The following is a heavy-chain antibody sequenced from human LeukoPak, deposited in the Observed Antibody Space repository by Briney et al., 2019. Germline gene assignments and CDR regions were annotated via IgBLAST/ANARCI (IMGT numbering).Heavy chain of an antibody. D-gene: IGHD6-13*01. CDR2: IYYSGST. CDR1: GGSISSSSHY. CDR3: ARDSSSWYYSS. V-gene: IGHV4-39*07. J-gene: IGHJ5*02. Sequence: PSETLSPTCTVSGGSISSSSHYWGWIRQPPGKGLEWIGSIYYSGSTYYNPSLKSRVTISVDTSKNQFSLKLSSVTAADTAVYYCARDSSSWYYSSWGQGTLVTVSS.